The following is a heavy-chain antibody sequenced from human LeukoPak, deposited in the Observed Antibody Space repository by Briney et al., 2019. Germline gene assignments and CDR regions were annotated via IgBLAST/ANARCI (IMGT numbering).Heavy chain of an antibody. CDR2: IHNSGTS. CDR3: TRGAGWLIDY. Sequence: PSETLSLTCTVSDDSISDYYRGWIRQPPGKGLEWIGYIHNSGTSTYNPSLKSRVTISADTSKNQFSLKLNSMTTADTAVYYCTRGAGWLIDYWGQGILVTVSS. J-gene: IGHJ4*02. D-gene: IGHD3-16*01. V-gene: IGHV4-59*01. CDR1: DDSISDYY.